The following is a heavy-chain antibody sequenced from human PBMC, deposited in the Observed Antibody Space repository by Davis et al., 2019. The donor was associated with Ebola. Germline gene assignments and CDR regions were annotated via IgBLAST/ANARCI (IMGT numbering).Heavy chain of an antibody. V-gene: IGHV4-59*01. CDR1: GGSISSYY. CDR3: ARDGGDYATTSFYYGMDV. D-gene: IGHD4-17*01. Sequence: SETLSLTCTVSGGSISSYYWSWIRQPPGKGLEWIGYIYYSGSTNYNPSLTSRVTISVDTSKNQFSQKLCSVTAADTAVYYCARDGGDYATTSFYYGMDVWGQGTTVTVSS. J-gene: IGHJ6*02. CDR2: IYYSGST.